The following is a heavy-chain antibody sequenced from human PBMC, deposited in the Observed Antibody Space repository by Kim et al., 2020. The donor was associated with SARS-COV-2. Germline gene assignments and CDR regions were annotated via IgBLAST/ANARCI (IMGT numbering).Heavy chain of an antibody. Sequence: SETLSLTCTVSGGSISSSSYYWGWIRQPPGKGLEWIGSIYYSGSTYYNPSLKSRVTISVDTSKNQFSLKLSSVTAADTAVYYCAIAGSGSYWGLDYWGQGTLVTVSS. CDR2: IYYSGST. J-gene: IGHJ4*02. CDR3: AIAGSGSYWGLDY. D-gene: IGHD1-26*01. V-gene: IGHV4-39*01. CDR1: GGSISSSSYY.